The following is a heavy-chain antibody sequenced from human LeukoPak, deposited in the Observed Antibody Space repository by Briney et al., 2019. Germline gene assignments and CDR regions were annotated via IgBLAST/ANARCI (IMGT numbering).Heavy chain of an antibody. CDR3: ARHFESRDYDILTGYTNPFDY. CDR1: GGSFSGYY. V-gene: IGHV4-34*01. D-gene: IGHD3-9*01. J-gene: IGHJ4*02. CDR2: INHSGST. Sequence: SETLSLTCAVYGGSFSGYYWSWIRQPPGKGLEWIGEINHSGSTNYNPSLKSRVTISVDTSKNQFSLRLSSVTAADTAVYYCARHFESRDYDILTGYTNPFDYWGQGTLVTVSS.